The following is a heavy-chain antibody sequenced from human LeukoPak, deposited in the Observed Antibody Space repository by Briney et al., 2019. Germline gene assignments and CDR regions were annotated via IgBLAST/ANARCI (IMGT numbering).Heavy chain of an antibody. CDR3: ARGEQQLEY. CDR1: GGSISSGSYY. Sequence: SQTLSLTCTVSGGSISSGSYYWSWIRQPAGKGLEWIGRIYTSGSTNYNPSLKSRVTISVDTSKNQFSLKLSSVTAADTAVYYCARGEQQLEYWGQGTLVTVSS. V-gene: IGHV4-61*02. J-gene: IGHJ4*02. D-gene: IGHD6-13*01. CDR2: IYTSGST.